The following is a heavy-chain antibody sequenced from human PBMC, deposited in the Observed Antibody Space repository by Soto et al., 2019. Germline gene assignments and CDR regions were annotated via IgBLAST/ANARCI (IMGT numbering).Heavy chain of an antibody. Sequence: QVQLVESGGRVVQPGASRRLSGVASDFAFTAYAFHWFRQAPGKGLEGLALVTDDGKRQYYADSVKGRFTISRDNFKDTVYLQMTSLRTDDTAVYYCARNWVLRGIIKKGAFDSWGQGTLVTVSS. D-gene: IGHD3-10*01. CDR3: ARNWVLRGIIKKGAFDS. J-gene: IGHJ4*02. CDR2: VTDDGKRQ. V-gene: IGHV3-30*04. CDR1: DFAFTAYA.